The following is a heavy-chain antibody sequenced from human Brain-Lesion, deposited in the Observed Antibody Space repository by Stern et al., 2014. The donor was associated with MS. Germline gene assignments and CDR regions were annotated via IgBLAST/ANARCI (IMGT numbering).Heavy chain of an antibody. CDR1: GGSFSGYY. D-gene: IGHD4-17*01. J-gene: IGHJ5*02. CDR3: ARYTVRDWFDP. CDR2: INHSGNT. V-gene: IGHV4-34*01. Sequence: QVQLQQWGAGLLKPSETLSLTCAVYGGSFSGYYWSWIRQSPGKGLEWIGEINHSGNTNYNPSLKSRVTISADTSRSQFSLKFGSVTAADTAVYYCARYTVRDWFDPWGQGTLVIVSS.